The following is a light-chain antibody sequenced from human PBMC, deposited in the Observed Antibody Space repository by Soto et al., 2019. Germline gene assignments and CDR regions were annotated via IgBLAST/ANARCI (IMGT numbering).Light chain of an antibody. CDR3: SSYTSSSTVV. V-gene: IGLV2-14*01. Sequence: QSALTQPASVSGSPGQSITISCTGTSSDVGGYNYVSWYQQHPVKAPKLMIYDVSNRPSGVSNRFSGSKSGNTAFLTISGLQAEDEADYNCSSYTSSSTVVFGGGTKLTVL. CDR1: SSDVGGYNY. CDR2: DVS. J-gene: IGLJ2*01.